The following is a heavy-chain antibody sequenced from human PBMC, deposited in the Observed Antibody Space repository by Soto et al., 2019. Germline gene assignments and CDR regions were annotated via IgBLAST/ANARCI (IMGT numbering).Heavy chain of an antibody. Sequence: QVQLQESGPGLVKPSQTLSLTCTVSGGSISSGGYYWSWIRQHPGKGLEWIGYIYYSGSTYYNPSLQRRVNISGDTSKNQFALKLSSVTAADTAVYYCARVGGINWFDPWGQGTLVTVSS. D-gene: IGHD3-16*01. CDR2: IYYSGST. CDR1: GGSISSGGYY. J-gene: IGHJ5*02. V-gene: IGHV4-31*03. CDR3: ARVGGINWFDP.